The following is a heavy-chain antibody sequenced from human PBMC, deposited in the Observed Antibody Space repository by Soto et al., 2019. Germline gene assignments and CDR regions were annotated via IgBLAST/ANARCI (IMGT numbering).Heavy chain of an antibody. CDR1: GFTFSSYS. Sequence: VGSLRLSCAASGFTFSSYSMNWVRQAPGKGLEWVSSISSSSSYIYYADSVKGRFTISRDNAKNSLYLQMNSLRAEDTAVYYCARGKDILTGYYPPFDYWGQGTLVTAPQ. CDR2: ISSSSSYI. CDR3: ARGKDILTGYYPPFDY. J-gene: IGHJ4*02. D-gene: IGHD3-9*01. V-gene: IGHV3-21*01.